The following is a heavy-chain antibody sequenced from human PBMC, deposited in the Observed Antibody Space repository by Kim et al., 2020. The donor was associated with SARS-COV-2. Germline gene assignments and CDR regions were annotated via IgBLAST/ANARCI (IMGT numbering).Heavy chain of an antibody. CDR2: ISSDGCTK. CDR3: TRGGDYANYFDY. Sequence: GGSLRLSCAAPGFTFSSYSMPWVRQAPGKGLEWVSAISSDGCTKYSAASVGRLFTFTSDSSNNTFHLQMNILSAEATAFYYCTRGGDYANYFDYWGQVTL. CDR1: GFTFSSYS. D-gene: IGHD4-17*01. V-gene: IGHV3-30-3*01. J-gene: IGHJ4*02.